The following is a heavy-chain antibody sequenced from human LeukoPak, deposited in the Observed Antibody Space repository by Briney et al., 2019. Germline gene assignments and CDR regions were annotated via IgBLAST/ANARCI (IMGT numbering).Heavy chain of an antibody. CDR1: GFTFSNYV. V-gene: IGHV3-23*01. Sequence: PGGSLRLSCAASGFTFSNYVMTWVRQTPGKGLEWVSPISDSGHTTYYADSVKGRFTISRDNSKNTLYLQMNSLRAEDTAVYYCARHRIQLWTNYFDYWGQGTLVTVSS. CDR3: ARHRIQLWTNYFDY. CDR2: ISDSGHTT. D-gene: IGHD5-18*01. J-gene: IGHJ4*02.